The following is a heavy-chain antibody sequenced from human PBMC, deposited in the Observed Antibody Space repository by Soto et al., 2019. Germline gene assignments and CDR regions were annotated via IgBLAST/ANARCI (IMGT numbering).Heavy chain of an antibody. CDR2: INPASGKT. D-gene: IGHD2-2*01. V-gene: IGHV1-46*01. CDR3: ARAGKVELQAAIADYKWFDP. J-gene: IGHJ5*02. Sequence: GASVQVSFKASGYTFRDFYLHWLRQAPGQGLEWMAIINPASGKTFYAENFQGRVTLTRDTSTSTVYMELNSLPPQDTAVYFCARAGKVELQAAIADYKWFDPWGQGTLVTVAS. CDR1: GYTFRDFY.